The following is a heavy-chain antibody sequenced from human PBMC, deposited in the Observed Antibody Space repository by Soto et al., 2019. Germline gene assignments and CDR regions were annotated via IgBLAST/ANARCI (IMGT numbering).Heavy chain of an antibody. V-gene: IGHV4-39*01. D-gene: IGHD3-10*02. CDR1: GGSISNNNYY. CDR2: IYYSGST. CDR3: ASVRGGYYYAMDF. J-gene: IGHJ6*02. Sequence: SETLSLTCTVSGGSISNNNYYWGWIRQPPGKGLEWIGSIYYSGSTYYNPSLKSRVTISVDTSKNQFSLKLSSVTAADTAVYYCASVRGGYYYAMDFWGQGTTVTVSS.